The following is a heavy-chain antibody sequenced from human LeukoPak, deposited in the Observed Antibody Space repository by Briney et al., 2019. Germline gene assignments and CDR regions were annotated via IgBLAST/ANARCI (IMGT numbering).Heavy chain of an antibody. CDR3: ARVESPSSYGMDV. J-gene: IGHJ6*02. D-gene: IGHD1-1*01. V-gene: IGHV1-69*04. CDR1: GGTFSSYA. CDR2: IIPILGIA. Sequence: ASVTVSCTASGGTFSSYAISWVRQAPGQGLEWMGRIIPILGIANYAQKFQGRVTITADKSTSTAYMELSSLRSEDAAVYYCARVESPSSYGMDVWGQGTTVTVSS.